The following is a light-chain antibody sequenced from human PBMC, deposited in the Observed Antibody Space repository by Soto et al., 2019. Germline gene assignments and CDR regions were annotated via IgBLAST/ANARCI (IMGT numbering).Light chain of an antibody. CDR1: QSVSSS. CDR2: DAS. CDR3: QQRSTWPPLIT. Sequence: EVVLTQSPATLSLSPGEGATLSCRASQSVSSSLAWYQQKPGQAPRLLIYDASKRASGIPARFSGSGSGTDIPFTISDLEPGHFAVYYCQQRSTWPPLITFGQGTRLEIK. V-gene: IGKV3-11*01. J-gene: IGKJ5*01.